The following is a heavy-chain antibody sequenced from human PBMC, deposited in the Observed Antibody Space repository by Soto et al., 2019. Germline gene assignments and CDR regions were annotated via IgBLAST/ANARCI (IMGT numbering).Heavy chain of an antibody. CDR3: ARGYCSSTSCPRDYYHYYMAF. CDR1: GYTFTSYY. CDR2: INPSGGST. J-gene: IGHJ6*03. Sequence: ASVKVSCKASGYTFTSYYMHWVRQAPGQGLEWMGIINPSGGSTSYAQKFQGRVTMTRDTSTSTVYMELSSLRSEDTAVYYCARGYCSSTSCPRDYYHYYMAFWGKGSSVTVSS. V-gene: IGHV1-46*03. D-gene: IGHD2-2*01.